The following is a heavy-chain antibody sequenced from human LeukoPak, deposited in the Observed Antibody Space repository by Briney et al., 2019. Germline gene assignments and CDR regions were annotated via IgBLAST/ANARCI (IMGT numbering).Heavy chain of an antibody. Sequence: ASVKVSCKVSGYTFTSYDIHWLRRVAGQGLEWMGVINPSGTGTSYAQKFQGRITMSRDTSTSTVYMELSSLRSEDTAFYYCATDHSMANTAWWFDPWGQGTLVTVSS. V-gene: IGHV1-46*01. CDR2: INPSGTGT. CDR1: GYTFTSYD. D-gene: IGHD5-24*01. J-gene: IGHJ5*02. CDR3: ATDHSMANTAWWFDP.